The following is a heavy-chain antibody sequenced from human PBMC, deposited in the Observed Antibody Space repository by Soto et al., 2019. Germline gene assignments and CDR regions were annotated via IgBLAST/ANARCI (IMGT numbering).Heavy chain of an antibody. V-gene: IGHV4-34*01. J-gene: IGHJ6*03. D-gene: IGHD1-7*01. CDR2: INHSGST. Sequence: PAETLSLTCAVYGGSFSGYYWSWIRQPPGKGLEWIGEINHSGSTNYNPSLKSRVTISVDTSKNQFSLKLSSVTAADTAVYYCARVPDWNSYYYYYYIDVWGKGTTVTVSS. CDR1: GGSFSGYY. CDR3: ARVPDWNSYYYYYYIDV.